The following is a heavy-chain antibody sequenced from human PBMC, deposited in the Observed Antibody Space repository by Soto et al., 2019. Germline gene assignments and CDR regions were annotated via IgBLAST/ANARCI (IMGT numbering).Heavy chain of an antibody. CDR1: GGTFSNYA. CDR3: ARETGLLWFGEPTSADY. CDR2: ISAYNGNT. J-gene: IGHJ4*02. D-gene: IGHD3-10*01. V-gene: IGHV1-18*01. Sequence: ASVKVSCKASGGTFSNYAISWVRQAPGQGLEWMGWISAYNGNTNYAQKLQGRVTMTTDTSTSTAYMELRSLRSDDTAVYYCARETGLLWFGEPTSADYWGQGTLVTVSS.